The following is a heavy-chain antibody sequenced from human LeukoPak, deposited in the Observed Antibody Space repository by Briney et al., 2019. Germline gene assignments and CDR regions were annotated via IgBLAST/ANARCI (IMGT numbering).Heavy chain of an antibody. D-gene: IGHD3-22*01. CDR2: IYTSGST. CDR3: ARRDFTYYYDNSGYYIGAFDI. Sequence: SETLSLTCTVSGGSISSGSYYWSWIRQPAGKVLEWIGRIYTSGSTNYNPSLKSRVTISVDTSKNQFSLKLNSVTAADTAVYYCARRDFTYYYDNSGYYIGAFDIWGQGTMVTVSS. V-gene: IGHV4-61*02. CDR1: GGSISSGSYY. J-gene: IGHJ3*02.